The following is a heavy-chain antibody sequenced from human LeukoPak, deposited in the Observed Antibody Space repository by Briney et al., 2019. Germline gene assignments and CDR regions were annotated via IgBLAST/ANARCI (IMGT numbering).Heavy chain of an antibody. CDR2: IYTSGST. D-gene: IGHD6-6*01. V-gene: IGHV4-4*07. CDR3: ARDGVAAHYYYYYMDV. CDR1: GGSISSYY. J-gene: IGHJ6*03. Sequence: SETLSLTCTVSGGSISSYYWSWIRQPAGKGLEWIGRIYTSGSTNYNPSLKSRVTIPVDKSKNQFSLKLSSVTAADTAVYYCARDGVAAHYYYYYMDVWGKGTTVTVFS.